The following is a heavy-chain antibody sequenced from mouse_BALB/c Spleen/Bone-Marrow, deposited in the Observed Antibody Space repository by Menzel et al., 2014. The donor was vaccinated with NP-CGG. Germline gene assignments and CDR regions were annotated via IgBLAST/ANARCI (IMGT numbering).Heavy chain of an antibody. D-gene: IGHD1-1*01. J-gene: IGHJ1*01. V-gene: IGHV1S81*02. Sequence: QVQLKQSGAELVKPGASVKLSCKASGYTFSNYYMYWGKQRPGQGLEWIGESNPSNGGSNFNEKFKSKATLTVDKSSSTAYMQLSSLTSEDSAVYYCTRSNYGYWYFDVWGAGTTVTVSS. CDR2: SNPSNGGS. CDR3: TRSNYGYWYFDV. CDR1: GYTFSNYY.